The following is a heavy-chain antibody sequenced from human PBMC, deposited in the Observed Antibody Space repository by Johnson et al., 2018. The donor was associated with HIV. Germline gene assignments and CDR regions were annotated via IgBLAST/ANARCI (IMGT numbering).Heavy chain of an antibody. CDR2: IGTAGDT. CDR3: ARVQLLADDVFNI. V-gene: IGHV3-13*01. J-gene: IGHJ3*02. CDR1: GFTFSSYD. Sequence: VQLVESGGGLVQPGGSLRLSCAASGFTFSSYDMHWVRQATGKGLEWVSAIGTAGDTYYPGSVKGRFTISRDNAKNTLYLQMNSLRAEDTAIYYCARVQLLADDVFNIWGQGTMVTVSS. D-gene: IGHD6-19*01.